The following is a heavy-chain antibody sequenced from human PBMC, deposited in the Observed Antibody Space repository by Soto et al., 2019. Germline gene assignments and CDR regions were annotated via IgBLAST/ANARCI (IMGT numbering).Heavy chain of an antibody. CDR1: GFTFDSYA. V-gene: IGHV3-23*01. Sequence: GGSLRLSCAASGFTFDSYAMSWVRQAPGKGLEWVSGISAGGGTTYYAYSVKGRFTISGDNSKNTLYLQMNSLRAEDTAVYYCAKDIIQVAVAGSIDHWGQGTLVTVSS. J-gene: IGHJ4*02. D-gene: IGHD6-19*01. CDR2: ISAGGGTT. CDR3: AKDIIQVAVAGSIDH.